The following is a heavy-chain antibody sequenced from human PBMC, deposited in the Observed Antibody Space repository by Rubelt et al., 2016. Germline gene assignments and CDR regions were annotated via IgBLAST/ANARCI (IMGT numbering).Heavy chain of an antibody. CDR2: IYSGGSS. CDR3: AGVGYSSGWIRN. J-gene: IGHJ4*02. V-gene: IGHV3-66*01. CDR1: GFTVSSNY. Sequence: EVQLVESGGGLVQPGGSLRLSCAASGFTVSSNYMSWVRQAPGKGLEWVSVIYSGGSSHYADSVKGRFTISRDNSKNTVYRQWSSLGAEDTAIYYCAGVGYSSGWIRNWGQGTLVTVSS. D-gene: IGHD6-19*01.